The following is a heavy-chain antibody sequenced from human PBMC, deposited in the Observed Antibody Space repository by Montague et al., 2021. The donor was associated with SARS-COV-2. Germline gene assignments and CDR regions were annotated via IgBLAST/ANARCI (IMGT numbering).Heavy chain of an antibody. D-gene: IGHD2-15*01. V-gene: IGHV4-34*01. J-gene: IGHJ6*03. CDR3: ARLRDGVVPSPILGIGPYFTXYYMDV. CDR1: GGSFSGYY. CDR2: INHGGNT. Sequence: SETLSLTCAVHGGSFSGYYWNWIRQPPGKGLEWIGEINHGGNTNYNPSLKNRLTISVDTSKNQFSLKLTSVAATDTAVYYCARLRDGVVPSPILGIGPYFTXYYMDVWGKGSTVTVSS.